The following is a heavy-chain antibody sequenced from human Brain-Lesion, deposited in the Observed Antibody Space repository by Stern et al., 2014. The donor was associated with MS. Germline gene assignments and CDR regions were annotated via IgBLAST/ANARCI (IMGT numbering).Heavy chain of an antibody. CDR3: ARVYNTIYGIVTQRGSGMDV. Sequence: VQLVESGGGLVQPGGSLTISCTAAGFTFGNYWMTWVRQAPGKGLEWVATIKEDGTEKNYVDTVKGRFTISRDNARNSLYTKMNSLRVEDTALYYCARVYNTIYGIVTQRGSGMDVWGQGTTVSVSS. D-gene: IGHD3-3*01. CDR1: GFTFGNYW. J-gene: IGHJ6*02. CDR2: IKEDGTEK. V-gene: IGHV3-7*01.